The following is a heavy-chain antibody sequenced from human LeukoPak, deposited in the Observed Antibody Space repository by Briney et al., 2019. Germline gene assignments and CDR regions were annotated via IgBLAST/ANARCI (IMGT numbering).Heavy chain of an antibody. Sequence: PGGSLRLSCAASRFIFSSYSMNRVRQAPGKGLEWVSSISSSSNYIYYADSVKGRFTISRDNAKNSLYLQMNSLRAEDTAVYYCAREGSDILTGYPYGFDIWGQGTMVTVSS. J-gene: IGHJ3*02. CDR1: RFIFSSYS. D-gene: IGHD3-9*01. CDR2: ISSSSNYI. CDR3: AREGSDILTGYPYGFDI. V-gene: IGHV3-21*01.